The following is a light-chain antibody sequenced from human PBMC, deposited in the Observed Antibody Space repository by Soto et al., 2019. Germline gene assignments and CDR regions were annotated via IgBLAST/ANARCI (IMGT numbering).Light chain of an antibody. CDR3: RSYTSSSPLVV. J-gene: IGLJ2*01. CDR1: SSDVGGYNY. Sequence: ALTQPASVSGSPGQSITISCTGTSSDVGGYNYVSWYQQHPGKAPKLMIYDVSNRPSGVSNRFSGSKSGNTASLTISGLQAEDEADYSCRSYTSSSPLVVFGGGTKLTVL. CDR2: DVS. V-gene: IGLV2-14*01.